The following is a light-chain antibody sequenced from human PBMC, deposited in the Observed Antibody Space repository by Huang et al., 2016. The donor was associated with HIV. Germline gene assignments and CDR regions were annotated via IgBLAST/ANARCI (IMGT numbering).Light chain of an antibody. CDR3: RQGYSTPYT. CDR1: QTISTF. Sequence: DIQMTQSPSSLSASVGDRVTLTCRASQTISTFLNWYQQKPGKAPKLLIYAASSLQRGVPSKCSGSGSGTDFTLTISSLQPEDFATYYCRQGYSTPYTFGQGTKLEIK. J-gene: IGKJ2*01. CDR2: AAS. V-gene: IGKV1-39*01.